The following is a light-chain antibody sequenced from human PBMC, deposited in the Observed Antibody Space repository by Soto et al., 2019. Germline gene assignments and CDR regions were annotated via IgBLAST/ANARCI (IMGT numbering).Light chain of an antibody. CDR1: QSVRSN. V-gene: IGKV3-15*01. J-gene: IGKJ4*01. CDR2: GAS. CDR3: QQYNNWPLT. Sequence: EIVMTQSPATLSVSPGERATLSCRASQSVRSNLAWYQQKPGQAPRLLIYGASTRATGIPARISGSGSGTEFTLTISSLQSEDVAVYYCQQYNNWPLTFGGGTKVEIK.